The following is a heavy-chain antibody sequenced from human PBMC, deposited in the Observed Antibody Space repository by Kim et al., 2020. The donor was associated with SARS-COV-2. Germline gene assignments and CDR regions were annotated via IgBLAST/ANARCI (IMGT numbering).Heavy chain of an antibody. CDR1: GYTFTSYG. CDR3: AREDREYYYDSSGPDY. Sequence: ASVKVSCKASGYTFTSYGISWVRQAPGQGLEWMGWISAYNGNTNYAQKLQGRVTMTTDTSTSTAYMELRSPRSDDTAVYYCAREDREYYYDSSGPDYWGQGTLVTVSS. CDR2: ISAYNGNT. V-gene: IGHV1-18*01. D-gene: IGHD3-22*01. J-gene: IGHJ4*02.